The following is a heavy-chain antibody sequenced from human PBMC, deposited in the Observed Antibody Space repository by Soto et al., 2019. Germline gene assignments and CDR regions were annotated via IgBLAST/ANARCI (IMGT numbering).Heavy chain of an antibody. CDR3: AVVPAAITVSGVYYYYGMDV. V-gene: IGHV1-69*13. Sequence: ASVKVSCKASGGTFSSYAISWVRQAPGQGLEWMGGIIPIFGTANYAQKFQGRVTITADESTSTAYMELSSLRSEDTAVYYCAVVPAAITVSGVYYYYGMDVWGQGTTVTVSS. CDR1: GGTFSSYA. CDR2: IIPIFGTA. J-gene: IGHJ6*02. D-gene: IGHD2-2*01.